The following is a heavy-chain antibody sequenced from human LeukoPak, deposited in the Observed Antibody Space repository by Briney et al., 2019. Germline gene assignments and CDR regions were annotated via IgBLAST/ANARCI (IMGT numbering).Heavy chain of an antibody. V-gene: IGHV3-23*01. CDR3: AKDLSSGYYSMTEYFQH. CDR1: GFTLSSYA. Sequence: GGSVRHSCAASGFTLSSYALSWVRQAPGKGLEWVSAISGSGGSTYYADSVKGRFTISRDKSQNTLYLQMNSLRAEFAALFYCAKDLSSGYYSMTEYFQHWGQGTLVTVSS. D-gene: IGHD3-22*01. J-gene: IGHJ1*01. CDR2: ISGSGGST.